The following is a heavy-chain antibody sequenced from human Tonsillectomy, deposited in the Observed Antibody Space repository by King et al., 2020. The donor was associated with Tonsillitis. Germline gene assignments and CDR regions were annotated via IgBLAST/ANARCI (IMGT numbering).Heavy chain of an antibody. CDR1: GGSFSGYY. Sequence: VQLPQWGAGLLKPSETLSLTCAVYGGSFSGYYWSWIRQPPGKGLEWIGEIHHSGSTNYNPSLKSRVTISVDTSKNQFSLKLSSVTAADTAVYYCARAPPAYCSGDSCYNRFDYWGQGTLVTVSS. V-gene: IGHV4-34*01. D-gene: IGHD2-15*01. CDR3: ARAPPAYCSGDSCYNRFDY. CDR2: IHHSGST. J-gene: IGHJ4*02.